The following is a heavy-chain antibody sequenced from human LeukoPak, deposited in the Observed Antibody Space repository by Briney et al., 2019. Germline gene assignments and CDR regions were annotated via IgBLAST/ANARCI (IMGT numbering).Heavy chain of an antibody. Sequence: PSETLSLTCTVSGGSISSYYWSWIRQPPGKGLEWIGYIYYSGSTNYNPSLKSRVTISVDTSKNQFSLKLSSVTAADTAVYYCARDATYDYVWGSYRREIDYWGQGTLVTVSS. CDR1: GGSISSYY. D-gene: IGHD3-16*02. CDR3: ARDATYDYVWGSYRREIDY. V-gene: IGHV4-59*12. J-gene: IGHJ4*02. CDR2: IYYSGST.